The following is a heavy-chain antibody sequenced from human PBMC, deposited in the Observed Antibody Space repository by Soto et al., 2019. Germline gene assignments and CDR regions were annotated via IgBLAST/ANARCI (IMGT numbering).Heavy chain of an antibody. J-gene: IGHJ6*02. CDR3: ARLFTVTTDYYFGMDV. CDR2: IYSSGSS. CDR1: GGSISGSY. D-gene: IGHD4-17*01. V-gene: IGHV4-4*07. Sequence: LSLTCTVSGGSISGSYWSWVRQPAGKGLEWIGRIYSSGSSNYNPSLNSRLTMSLDTSKNQFSLKLRSVTAADTAIYYCARLFTVTTDYYFGMDVLGQGTTLTISS.